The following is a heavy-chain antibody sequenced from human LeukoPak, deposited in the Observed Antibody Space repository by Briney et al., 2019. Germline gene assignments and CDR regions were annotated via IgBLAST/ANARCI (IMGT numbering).Heavy chain of an antibody. D-gene: IGHD6-13*01. V-gene: IGHV3-23*01. CDR3: AKVAASDVWSSCDS. J-gene: IGHJ5*01. Sequence: GGSLRLSCTTTGFTFSDFAMTWVRQAPGKGLEWVSIITGSGLTTYYAESVKGRFTISRDNSKNALYLQMPSLKAEDTAVYYCAKVAASDVWSSCDSWGQGTLVTVSS. CDR1: GFTFSDFA. CDR2: ITGSGLTT.